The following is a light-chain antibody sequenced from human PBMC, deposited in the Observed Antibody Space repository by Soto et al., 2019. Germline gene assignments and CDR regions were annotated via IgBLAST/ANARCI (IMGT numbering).Light chain of an antibody. CDR1: SSNIGSNT. J-gene: IGLJ1*01. Sequence: QSVLTQPPSASGIPGEGVTFHYYESSSNIGSNTVNWYQQLPGTAPKLLIYSNNQRPSGVPDRFSGSKSGTSASLAISGLQSEDEADYYCAAWDDSLNGSYVFGTGTKVTVL. CDR3: AAWDDSLNGSYV. V-gene: IGLV1-44*01. CDR2: SNN.